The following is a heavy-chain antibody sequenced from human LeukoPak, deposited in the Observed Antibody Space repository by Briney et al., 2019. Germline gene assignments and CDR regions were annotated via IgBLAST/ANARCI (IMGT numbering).Heavy chain of an antibody. D-gene: IGHD3-22*01. Sequence: SGGSLRLSCAASGFTFSSYGMHWVRQAPGKGLEWVAVISYDGSNKYYADSVKGRFTISRDNSKNTLYLQMNSLRAEDTAVYYCAKDTLPYYYDSSGGLENWGQGTLVTVSS. J-gene: IGHJ4*02. CDR1: GFTFSSYG. CDR2: ISYDGSNK. CDR3: AKDTLPYYYDSSGGLEN. V-gene: IGHV3-30*18.